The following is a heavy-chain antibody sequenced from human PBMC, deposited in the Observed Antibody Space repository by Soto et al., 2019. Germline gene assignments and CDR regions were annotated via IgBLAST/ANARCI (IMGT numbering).Heavy chain of an antibody. V-gene: IGHV3-15*07. CDR1: GFTFSNAW. CDR3: TTDEPPLYCSGGSCYPERNDY. CDR2: IKSKTDGGTT. J-gene: IGHJ4*02. D-gene: IGHD2-15*01. Sequence: GGSLRLSCAASGFTFSNAWMNWVRQAPGKGLEWVGRIKSKTDGGTTDYAAPVKGRFTISRDDSKNTLYLQMNSLKTEDTAVYYCTTDEPPLYCSGGSCYPERNDYWGQGTLVTVSS.